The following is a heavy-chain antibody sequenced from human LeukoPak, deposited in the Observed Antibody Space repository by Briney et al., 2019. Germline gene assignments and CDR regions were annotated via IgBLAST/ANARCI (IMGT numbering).Heavy chain of an antibody. V-gene: IGHV4-31*03. CDR1: GGSISSGGYY. CDR2: IYYSGGT. Sequence: PSETLSLTCTVSGGSISSGGYYWSWIRQHPGKGLEWIGCIYYSGGTYYNPPLKSRVTISVDTSKNQFSLKLSSVTAADTAVYYCARAYDYGDSNWFDPWGQGTLVTVSS. J-gene: IGHJ5*02. CDR3: ARAYDYGDSNWFDP. D-gene: IGHD4-17*01.